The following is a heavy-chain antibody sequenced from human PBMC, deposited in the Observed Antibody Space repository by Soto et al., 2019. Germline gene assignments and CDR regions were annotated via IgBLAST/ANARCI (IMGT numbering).Heavy chain of an antibody. J-gene: IGHJ6*02. CDR1: GGTFSSYA. CDR2: IIPIFGTA. Sequence: ASVKVSCKASGGTFSSYAISWVRQAPGQGLEWMGGIIPIFGTANYAQKFQGRVTITADESTSTAYMELSSLRSEDTAVYYCARHQLPHPTQHYYYYGMDVWGQGTTVTVSS. D-gene: IGHD2-2*01. V-gene: IGHV1-69*13. CDR3: ARHQLPHPTQHYYYYGMDV.